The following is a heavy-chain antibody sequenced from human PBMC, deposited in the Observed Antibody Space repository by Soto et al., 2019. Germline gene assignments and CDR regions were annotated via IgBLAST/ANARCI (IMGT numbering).Heavy chain of an antibody. D-gene: IGHD7-27*01. J-gene: IGHJ6*02. Sequence: QMQLVESGGGGVQPGESLRLSCAAAGFPFNYYPMHWVRQTPGKGLEWVAVISIAGSNKYYADSVRGRFSISRDNSKNRLYLQMHSLRAEDAAVYYCARLPGALVAVLYIYPLDGREAMSDVDVWGQGTTVSVSS. CDR2: ISIAGSNK. CDR1: GFPFNYYP. CDR3: ARLPGALVAVLYIYPLDGREAMSDVDV. V-gene: IGHV3-30-3*01.